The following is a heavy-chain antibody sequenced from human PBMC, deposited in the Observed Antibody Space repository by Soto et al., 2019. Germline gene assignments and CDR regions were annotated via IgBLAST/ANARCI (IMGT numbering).Heavy chain of an antibody. Sequence: GGSLRLSCAASGFTFSSYAMSWVRQAPGKGLEWVSAISGSGGSTYYADSEKGRFTISRDNSKNTLYLQMNSLRAEDTAVYYCAKDWSYDYIWGAFDYWGQGTLVTVSS. CDR1: GFTFSSYA. CDR3: AKDWSYDYIWGAFDY. J-gene: IGHJ4*02. D-gene: IGHD3-16*01. CDR2: ISGSGGST. V-gene: IGHV3-23*01.